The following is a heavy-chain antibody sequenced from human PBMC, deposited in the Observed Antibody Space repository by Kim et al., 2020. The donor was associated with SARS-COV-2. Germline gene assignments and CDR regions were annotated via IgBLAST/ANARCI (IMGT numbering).Heavy chain of an antibody. CDR3: ARLTFAWDGNAFDI. D-gene: IGHD1-26*01. J-gene: IGHJ3*02. V-gene: IGHV4-4*09. Sequence: NPSLKSRLTISVDTSKNQFSLKLSSVTAADTALYYCARLTFAWDGNAFDIWGQGTMVTVSS.